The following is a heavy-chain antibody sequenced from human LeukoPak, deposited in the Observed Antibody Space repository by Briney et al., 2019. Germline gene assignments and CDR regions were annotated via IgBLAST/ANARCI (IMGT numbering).Heavy chain of an antibody. CDR3: ARGRGWVDH. J-gene: IGHJ4*02. CDR1: GFTFTAYA. Sequence: GGSLRLSCAASGFTFTAYAMSWFRQAPEKGLEWVANIHDDGIVTHYVDSVKGRFTISRDNARNSVNLQLNSLRVEDTALYYCARGRGWVDHWGQGTLVTVSS. CDR2: IHDDGIVT. V-gene: IGHV3-7*01. D-gene: IGHD3-16*01.